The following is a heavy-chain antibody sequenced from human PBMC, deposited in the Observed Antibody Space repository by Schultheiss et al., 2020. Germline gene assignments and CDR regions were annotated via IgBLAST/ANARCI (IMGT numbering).Heavy chain of an antibody. CDR2: ISWDSVNI. CDR3: ASVDTAMGYYYYGMDV. D-gene: IGHD5-18*01. J-gene: IGHJ6*02. Sequence: GGSLRLSCAASGFTFDDYAMHWVRQAPGKGLEWVSGISWDSVNIGYADSVKGRFTISRDNAKNSLYLQMNSLRAEATAVYYCASVDTAMGYYYYGMDVWGQGTTVTVSS. CDR1: GFTFDDYA. V-gene: IGHV3-9*01.